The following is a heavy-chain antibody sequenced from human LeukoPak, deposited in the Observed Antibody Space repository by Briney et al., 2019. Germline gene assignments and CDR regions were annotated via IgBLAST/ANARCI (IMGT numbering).Heavy chain of an antibody. CDR1: GFTFSSYG. V-gene: IGHV3-30*02. J-gene: IGHJ4*02. D-gene: IGHD2-2*01. CDR3: AKVGQRVPAAIMDY. CDR2: IRYDGSNK. Sequence: GGSLRLSCAASGFTFSSYGMHWVRQAPGKGLEWVAFIRYDGSNKYYADSVKGRFTISRDNSKNTLYLQMNSLRAEDTAVYYCAKVGQRVPAAIMDYWGQGTPVTVSS.